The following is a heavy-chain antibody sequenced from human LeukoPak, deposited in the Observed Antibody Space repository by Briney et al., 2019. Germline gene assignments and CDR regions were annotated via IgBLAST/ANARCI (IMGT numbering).Heavy chain of an antibody. CDR3: AKDQGQQLTLYYYGMDV. CDR1: GFTFSSSA. Sequence: GGSLRLSSAASGFTFSSSAMSWVRQAPGKGLEWVSAISGSGGSTYYADSVKGRFTISRDNSKNTLYLQMNSLRAEDTAVYYCAKDQGQQLTLYYYGMDVWGQGTTVTVSS. CDR2: ISGSGGST. J-gene: IGHJ6*02. D-gene: IGHD6-13*01. V-gene: IGHV3-23*01.